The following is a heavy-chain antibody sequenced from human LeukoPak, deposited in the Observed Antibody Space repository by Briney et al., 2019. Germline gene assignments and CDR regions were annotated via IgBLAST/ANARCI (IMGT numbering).Heavy chain of an antibody. CDR3: ARGDYYDSRFDY. Sequence: PSETLSLTCAVSGGSISSGGYSWSWIRRPPGTGLEWIGYIYHSGSTYYNPSLKSRVTISVDRSKNQFSLKLSSVTAADTAVYYCARGDYYDSRFDYWGQGTLVTVSS. V-gene: IGHV4-30-2*01. J-gene: IGHJ4*02. CDR1: GGSISSGGYS. D-gene: IGHD3-22*01. CDR2: IYHSGST.